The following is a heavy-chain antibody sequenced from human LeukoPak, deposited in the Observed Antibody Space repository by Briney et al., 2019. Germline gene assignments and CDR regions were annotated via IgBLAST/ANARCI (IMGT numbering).Heavy chain of an antibody. Sequence: ASVKVSCKASGYTFTGYYMHWVRQAPGQGLEWMGWINPNSGGTNYAQKFQGRVTMTRDTSISTAYMELSRLRSDDTAVYYCARVGTDNLTGYSLGGFDYWGQGTLVTVSS. D-gene: IGHD3-9*01. CDR2: INPNSGGT. V-gene: IGHV1-2*02. J-gene: IGHJ4*02. CDR3: ARVGTDNLTGYSLGGFDY. CDR1: GYTFTGYY.